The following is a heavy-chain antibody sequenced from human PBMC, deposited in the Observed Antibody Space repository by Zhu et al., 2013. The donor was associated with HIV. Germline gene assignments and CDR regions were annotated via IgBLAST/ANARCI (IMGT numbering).Heavy chain of an antibody. Sequence: QVQLLQSGAEIKRPGASVTMSCTASGYNFNNYFINWVRQAPGQGLEWMGWISPKNGDTNYAQNFQGKVTMTTDTSTNTAYMELMRLTSDDTAVYYCATSDEYSTSEGWGWFDPWGQGTLVIISS. CDR1: GYNFNNYF. D-gene: IGHD6-6*01. CDR3: ATSDEYSTSEGWGWFDP. J-gene: IGHJ5*02. V-gene: IGHV1-18*04. CDR2: ISPKNGDT.